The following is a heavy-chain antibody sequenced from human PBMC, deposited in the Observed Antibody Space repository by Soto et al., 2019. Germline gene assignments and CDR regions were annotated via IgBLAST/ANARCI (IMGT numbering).Heavy chain of an antibody. CDR3: AGALENPYFYYGLNV. Sequence: EVQLVESGGRLVEPGRSLRLSCVGTGLNFDDFAMHWVRQAPGKGLEWVSGITWNSRVLAYADSVKGRFTISRDNSKNTLYLQMNSLRVEDTATYYCAGALENPYFYYGLNVWGQGTTVTVSS. J-gene: IGHJ6*02. CDR1: GLNFDDFA. D-gene: IGHD1-26*01. V-gene: IGHV3-9*01. CDR2: ITWNSRVL.